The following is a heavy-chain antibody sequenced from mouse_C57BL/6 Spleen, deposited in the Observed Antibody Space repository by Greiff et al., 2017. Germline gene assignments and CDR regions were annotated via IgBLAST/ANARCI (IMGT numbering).Heavy chain of an antibody. Sequence: VQLQQSGPELVKPGASVKISCKASGYTFTDYYMNWVKQSHGKSLEWIGDINPNNGGTSYNQKFKGKATLTVDKSSSTAYMELRSLTSEDSAVYYCARGYDGYSMDYWGQGTSVTVSS. J-gene: IGHJ4*01. D-gene: IGHD2-3*01. CDR1: GYTFTDYY. CDR3: ARGYDGYSMDY. CDR2: INPNNGGT. V-gene: IGHV1-26*01.